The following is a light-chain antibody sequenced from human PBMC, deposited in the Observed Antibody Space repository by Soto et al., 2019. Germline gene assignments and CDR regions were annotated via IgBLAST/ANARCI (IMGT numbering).Light chain of an antibody. CDR2: DAV. Sequence: EIVLTQSPAYLSLTPGERATLSCRASQSITSYLAWYQKKPGQTPRLLIYDAVNRATGVPDRFSGGGSGTDFTLTISSLEAEDSAVYYCQQRSNWPPEFTFGQGTRVEIK. J-gene: IGKJ2*01. CDR3: QQRSNWPPEFT. CDR1: QSITSY. V-gene: IGKV3-11*01.